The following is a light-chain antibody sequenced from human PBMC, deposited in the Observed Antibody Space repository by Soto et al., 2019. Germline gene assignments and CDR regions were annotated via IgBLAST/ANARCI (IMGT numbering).Light chain of an antibody. V-gene: IGLV2-14*01. CDR1: SSDVGGYNY. Sequence: QSALTQHASVSGSPGQSITISCTGTSSDVGGYNYVSWYQQHPGTAPKLMIYDVSNRPSGVSNRFSGSKSGNTASLTISGLQAEDEADYYCSSYTSSSTQVFGGGTKLTVL. CDR2: DVS. CDR3: SSYTSSSTQV. J-gene: IGLJ2*01.